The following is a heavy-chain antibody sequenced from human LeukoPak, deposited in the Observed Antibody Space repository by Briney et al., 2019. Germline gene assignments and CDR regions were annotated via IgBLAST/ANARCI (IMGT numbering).Heavy chain of an antibody. J-gene: IGHJ4*02. Sequence: VAPVKVSCKASGYTFTSYGISWVRQAPGQGLEWMGWISAYNGNTNYAQKLQGRVTMTTDTSTSTAYMELRSLRSDDTAVYYCASDQDGPDYRYYLADSGQRSLVSVSS. CDR3: ASDQDGPDYRYYLAD. V-gene: IGHV1-18*01. CDR1: GYTFTSYG. CDR2: ISAYNGNT. D-gene: IGHD3-16*02.